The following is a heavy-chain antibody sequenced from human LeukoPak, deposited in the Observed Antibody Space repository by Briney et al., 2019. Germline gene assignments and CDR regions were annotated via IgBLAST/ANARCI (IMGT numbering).Heavy chain of an antibody. J-gene: IGHJ6*03. CDR1: GGSIGSYY. V-gene: IGHV4-4*07. CDR3: ARVEYQLGPRNRGV. CDR2: IYTSGST. Sequence: SETLSLTCTVSGGSIGSYYWSWIRQPAGKGLEWIGRIYTSGSTNYNPSLKSRVTMSVDTSKNQFSLKLSSVTAADTAVYYCARVEYQLGPRNRGVGGKGPTVTVPS. D-gene: IGHD2-2*01.